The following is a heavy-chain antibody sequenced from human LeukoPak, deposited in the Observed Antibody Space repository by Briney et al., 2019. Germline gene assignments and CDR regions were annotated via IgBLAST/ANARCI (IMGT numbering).Heavy chain of an antibody. Sequence: GESLKISCKGSGYSFTSYWISWVRQMPGKGLEWMGRIDPSDSYTNYSPSFQGHVTISADKSISTAYLQWSSLKASDTAMYCCARVAARYCSSTSCYGEYFRHWGQGTLVTVSS. D-gene: IGHD2-2*01. J-gene: IGHJ1*01. CDR1: GYSFTSYW. CDR2: IDPSDSYT. CDR3: ARVAARYCSSTSCYGEYFRH. V-gene: IGHV5-10-1*01.